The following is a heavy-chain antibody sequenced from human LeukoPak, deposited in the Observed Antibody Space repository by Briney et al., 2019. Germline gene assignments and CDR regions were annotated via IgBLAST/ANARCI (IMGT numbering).Heavy chain of an antibody. J-gene: IGHJ6*03. CDR2: INSDGSSI. V-gene: IGHV3-74*01. CDR3: ARGEHDSSGYYYSYYYYYMDV. Sequence: PGGSLRLSCAASGFTFSSYWMSWVRQAPGKGLVWVSRINSDGSSISYADSVKGRFTISRDNAKNTLYLQMNSLRAEDTAVYYCARGEHDSSGYYYSYYYYYMDVWGKGTTVTVSS. D-gene: IGHD3-22*01. CDR1: GFTFSSYW.